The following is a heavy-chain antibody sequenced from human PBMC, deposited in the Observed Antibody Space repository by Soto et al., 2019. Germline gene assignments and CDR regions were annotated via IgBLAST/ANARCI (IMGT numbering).Heavy chain of an antibody. V-gene: IGHV3-23*01. Sequence: GGSLRLSCAASGFTFSSYAMSWVRQAPGKGLEWVSAISGSGGSTYYADSVKGRFTISRDNSKNTLYLQMNSLRAEDTAIYYCAKDRGCSSTSCYRGWFDPWGQGTLVTVSS. J-gene: IGHJ5*02. CDR2: ISGSGGST. CDR1: GFTFSSYA. D-gene: IGHD2-2*01. CDR3: AKDRGCSSTSCYRGWFDP.